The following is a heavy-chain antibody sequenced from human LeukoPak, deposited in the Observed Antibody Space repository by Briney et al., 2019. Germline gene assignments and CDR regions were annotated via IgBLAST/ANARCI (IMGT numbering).Heavy chain of an antibody. V-gene: IGHV4-34*01. D-gene: IGHD6-19*01. CDR2: INHSGST. J-gene: IGHJ4*02. Sequence: SETLSLTCAVYGGSFSGYYWSWIRQPPGKGLEWIGEINHSGSTNYNPSLKSRVTISVDTSKNQFSLKLSPVTAADTAVYYCARGRGWYNYWGQGTLVTVSS. CDR1: GGSFSGYY. CDR3: ARGRGWYNY.